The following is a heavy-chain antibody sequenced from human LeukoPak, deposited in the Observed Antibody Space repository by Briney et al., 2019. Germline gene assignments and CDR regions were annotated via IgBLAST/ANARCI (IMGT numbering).Heavy chain of an antibody. D-gene: IGHD2-15*01. CDR2: ISSSGSTI. CDR1: GFTFSSYE. V-gene: IGHV3-48*03. J-gene: IGHJ4*02. Sequence: GGSMRLSCAASGFTFSSYEMNWVRQAPGKGLEWVSYISSSGSTIYYADSEKGRFTISRDNAKNSLYLQMNSLRAEDTAVYYCAKDTWIVVAATSVLDYWGQGTLVTVSS. CDR3: AKDTWIVVAATSVLDY.